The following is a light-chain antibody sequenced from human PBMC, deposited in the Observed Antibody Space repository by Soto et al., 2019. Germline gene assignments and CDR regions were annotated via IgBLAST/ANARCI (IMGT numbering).Light chain of an antibody. CDR3: CSPAGSYTWV. J-gene: IGLJ3*02. Sequence: QSVLTQPRSVSGSPGQSITISCTGTSSDVGGYNYVSWYQQHPGKAPKLMIYEVTNRPSGVSNRFSGSKSDNTASLTISGLQAEDEADYYCCSPAGSYTWVFGGGTKLTVL. CDR2: EVT. V-gene: IGLV2-11*01. CDR1: SSDVGGYNY.